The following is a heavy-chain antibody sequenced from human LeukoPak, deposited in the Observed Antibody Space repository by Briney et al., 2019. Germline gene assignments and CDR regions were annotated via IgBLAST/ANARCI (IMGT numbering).Heavy chain of an antibody. CDR2: ISYSGGT. Sequence: SGTLSLTCTVSGGSIISNNHYWGWTRQPPGKGLEWFGSISYSGGTAYNPSLKSRVTISVDKSKNQFSLKLSSVTAADTAVYYCARVSGSSGYYGFDYWGQGTLVTVSS. CDR1: GGSIISNNHY. CDR3: ARVSGSSGYYGFDY. J-gene: IGHJ4*02. V-gene: IGHV4-39*07. D-gene: IGHD3-22*01.